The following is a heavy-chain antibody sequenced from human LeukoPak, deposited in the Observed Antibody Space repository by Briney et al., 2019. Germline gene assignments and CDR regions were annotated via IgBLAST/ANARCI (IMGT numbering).Heavy chain of an antibody. Sequence: SETLSLTCTVSGGSISGYYWSWIRQPPGKGLEWIGYIYYSGSTTYSPSLKSRVTISVDTSKNHFSLKLSSVTAADTAVYYCARRVSASGRDYFDYWGQGTLVTVSS. CDR1: GGSISGYY. CDR3: ARRVSASGRDYFDY. CDR2: IYYSGST. J-gene: IGHJ4*02. D-gene: IGHD2-2*01. V-gene: IGHV4-59*08.